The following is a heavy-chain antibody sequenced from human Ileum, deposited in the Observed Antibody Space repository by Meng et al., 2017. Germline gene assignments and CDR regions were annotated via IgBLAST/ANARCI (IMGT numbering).Heavy chain of an antibody. D-gene: IGHD1-26*01. CDR2: IHHSGST. CDR3: ATEWSGSYRHFDY. V-gene: IGHV4-4*02. Sequence: QLQVPASVPGPLKPSGTLSLTCAVSGGSISTSGWWSGVRHPPGKEVQGFVEIHHSGSTNYNPSPKSRGIISVDKSKNQYSLKLNSVTAADTAVYYCATEWSGSYRHFDYWGQGTLVTVSS. J-gene: IGHJ4*02. CDR1: GGSISTSGW.